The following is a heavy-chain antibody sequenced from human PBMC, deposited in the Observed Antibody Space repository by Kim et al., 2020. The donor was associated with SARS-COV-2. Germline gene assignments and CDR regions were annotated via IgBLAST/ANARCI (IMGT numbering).Heavy chain of an antibody. CDR3: ARDKVVRNYYGSGSYYNAVEVPGTWLDA. CDR2: INQDGSAK. Sequence: GGSLRLSCAASGFTFSSYWMSWVRQAPGKGLEWVADINQDGSAKYYVDSVKGRFTISRDNAKNSLYLQINSLRAEVTAVYYCARDKVVRNYYGSGSYYNAVEVPGTWLDAWGQGTTVTVSS. D-gene: IGHD3-10*01. J-gene: IGHJ6*02. V-gene: IGHV3-7*01. CDR1: GFTFSSYW.